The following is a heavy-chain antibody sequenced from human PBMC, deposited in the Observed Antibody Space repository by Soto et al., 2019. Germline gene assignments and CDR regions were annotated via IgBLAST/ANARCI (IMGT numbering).Heavy chain of an antibody. Sequence: GASVKVSCKASGGTFSSYAISWVRQAPGQGLEWMGGIIPIFGTANYAQKFQGRVTITADESTSTAYMELSSLRSEDTAVYYCARGVKGVEWSADAFDIWGQGTMVTVSS. CDR3: ARGVKGVEWSADAFDI. J-gene: IGHJ3*02. D-gene: IGHD3-10*01. V-gene: IGHV1-69*13. CDR1: GGTFSSYA. CDR2: IIPIFGTA.